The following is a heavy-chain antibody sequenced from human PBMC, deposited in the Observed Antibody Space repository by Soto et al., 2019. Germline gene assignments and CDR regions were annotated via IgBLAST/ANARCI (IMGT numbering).Heavy chain of an antibody. V-gene: IGHV3-23*01. Sequence: EVQLLESGGGLVQPGGSLRLSCAASGFTFSSYAMSWVRQAPGKGLEWVSAISGSGGSTYYADSVKGRFTISRDNSKNTLYLQMNSLRAEDTAVYYCAQLRYFDWLLLAFYWGQGTLVTVSS. CDR1: GFTFSSYA. CDR3: AQLRYFDWLLLAFY. CDR2: ISGSGGST. J-gene: IGHJ4*02. D-gene: IGHD3-9*01.